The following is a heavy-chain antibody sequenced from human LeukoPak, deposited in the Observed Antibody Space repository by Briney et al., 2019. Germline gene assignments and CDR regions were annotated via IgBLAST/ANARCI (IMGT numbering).Heavy chain of an antibody. CDR3: ARAGVVINLFDY. D-gene: IGHD3-3*01. Sequence: SETLSLTCTVSGGSISSGSYYWSWIRQPAGKGLEWIGRIYTSGSTNYNPSLKSRVTISVDTSKNQFSLKLSSVTAADTAVYYCARAGVVINLFDYWGQGTLVTVSS. CDR2: IYTSGST. CDR1: GGSISSGSYY. J-gene: IGHJ4*02. V-gene: IGHV4-61*02.